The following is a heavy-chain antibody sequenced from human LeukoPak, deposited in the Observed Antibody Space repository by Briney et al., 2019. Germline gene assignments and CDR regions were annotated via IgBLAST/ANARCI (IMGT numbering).Heavy chain of an antibody. CDR1: GGTFSSYA. CDR3: ARGASLRTYYYYGMDV. D-gene: IGHD1/OR15-1a*01. J-gene: IGHJ6*02. V-gene: IGHV1-69*04. Sequence: SVKVSCKASGGTFSSYAISWVRQAPGQGLEWMGRIIPILGIANYAQKFQGRVTITADKSTSTAYMELSSLRSEDTAVYYCARGASLRTYYYYGMDVWGQGTTVTVSS. CDR2: IIPILGIA.